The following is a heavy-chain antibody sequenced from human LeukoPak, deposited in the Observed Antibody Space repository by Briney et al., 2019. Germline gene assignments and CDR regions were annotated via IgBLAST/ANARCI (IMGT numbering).Heavy chain of an antibody. D-gene: IGHD2-15*01. CDR2: IYYSGST. CDR1: GGSFSGYY. Sequence: NPSETLSLTCAVSGGSFSGYYWSWIRQHPGKGLEWIGYIYYSGSTYYNPSLKSRVTISVDTSKNQFSLKLSSVTAADTAVYYCAREGSGVVSAYWGQGTLVTVSS. V-gene: IGHV4-31*11. J-gene: IGHJ4*02. CDR3: AREGSGVVSAY.